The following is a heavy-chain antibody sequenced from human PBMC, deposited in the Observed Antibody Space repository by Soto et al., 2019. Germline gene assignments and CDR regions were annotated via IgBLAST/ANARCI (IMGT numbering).Heavy chain of an antibody. CDR1: GFTFSSYA. D-gene: IGHD3-3*01. V-gene: IGHV3-23*01. CDR2: ISGSCCST. CDR3: AKLDITIFGVVTAGYGMDV. Sequence: GGSLRLSCAASGFTFSSYAMSLVLQAPGKGLEWVSAISGSCCSTYYADSVKGRFTISRDNSKNTLYLQMNSLRAEDTAVYYCAKLDITIFGVVTAGYGMDVWGQGTTVTVS. J-gene: IGHJ6*02.